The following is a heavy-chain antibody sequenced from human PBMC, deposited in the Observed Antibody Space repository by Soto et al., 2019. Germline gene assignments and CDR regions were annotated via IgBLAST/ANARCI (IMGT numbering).Heavy chain of an antibody. CDR2: INHSGST. CDR3: ARDRIITMVRGVTAYYGMDV. J-gene: IGHJ6*02. Sequence: SETLSLTCAVYGGSFSGYYWSWIRQPPGKGLEWIGEINHSGSTNYNPSLKSRVTISVDTSKNQFSLKLSSVTAADTAVYYCARDRIITMVRGVTAYYGMDVCGQRTTVTVSS. D-gene: IGHD3-10*01. V-gene: IGHV4-34*01. CDR1: GGSFSGYY.